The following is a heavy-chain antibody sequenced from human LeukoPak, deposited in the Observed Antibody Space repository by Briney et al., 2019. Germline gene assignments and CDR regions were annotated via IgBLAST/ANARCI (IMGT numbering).Heavy chain of an antibody. J-gene: IGHJ4*02. D-gene: IGHD3-9*01. CDR1: GYAFTSYG. CDR2: ISAYNGNT. Sequence: ASVTVSCKASGYAFTSYGIYWVRRARGQGVEWMGWISAYNGNTNYAQKLPGRVTMTTDTSTSTAYMELRSLRSDDTAVYYCARVVPARRYFDWLVHFDYWGQGTLVTVSS. CDR3: ARVVPARRYFDWLVHFDY. V-gene: IGHV1-18*01.